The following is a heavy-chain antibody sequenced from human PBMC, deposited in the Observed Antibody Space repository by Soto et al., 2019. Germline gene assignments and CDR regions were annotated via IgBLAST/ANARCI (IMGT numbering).Heavy chain of an antibody. Sequence: QVQLVQSGAEVKKPGSSVKVSCKASGGTFSSYAISWVRQAPGQGLEWMGGIIPIFGTANYAQKFQGRVTITADESTSTAYMELSSPRSEDTAVYYCASKGVLRYFDWLPPYYYYGMDVWGQGTTVTVSS. CDR3: ASKGVLRYFDWLPPYYYYGMDV. CDR2: IIPIFGTA. CDR1: GGTFSSYA. D-gene: IGHD3-9*01. V-gene: IGHV1-69*01. J-gene: IGHJ6*02.